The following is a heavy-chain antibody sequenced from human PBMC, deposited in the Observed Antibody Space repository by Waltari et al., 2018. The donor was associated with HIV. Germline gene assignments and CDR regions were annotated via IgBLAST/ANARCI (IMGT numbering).Heavy chain of an antibody. Sequence: QVQLVESGGGVVQPGRSLRLSCAASGFTFSSYAIHWVRQAPGKGLEWVAVISYDGSNKYYADSVKGRFTISRDNSKNTLYLQMNSLRAEDTAVYYCAIDRYSSGWYSYWGQGTLVTVSS. CDR3: AIDRYSSGWYSY. CDR2: ISYDGSNK. J-gene: IGHJ4*02. V-gene: IGHV3-30*04. D-gene: IGHD6-19*01. CDR1: GFTFSSYA.